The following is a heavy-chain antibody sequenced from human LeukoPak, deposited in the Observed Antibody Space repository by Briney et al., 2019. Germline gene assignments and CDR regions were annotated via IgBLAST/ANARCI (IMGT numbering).Heavy chain of an antibody. CDR2: ISSRSDST. D-gene: IGHD3-22*01. CDR3: TRQYYHGGSGYPFDY. Sequence: PGGSLRLSCAASGFTFSSYAMSWVRQAPGKGLEWVSSISSRSDSTYYADSVKGRFTISRDNSKNTLYLQMNSLRAEDTAVYYCTRQYYHGGSGYPFDYWGQGTLVTVSS. CDR1: GFTFSSYA. V-gene: IGHV3-23*01. J-gene: IGHJ4*02.